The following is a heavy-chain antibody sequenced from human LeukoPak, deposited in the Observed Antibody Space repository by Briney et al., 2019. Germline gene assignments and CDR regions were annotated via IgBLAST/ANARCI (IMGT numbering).Heavy chain of an antibody. CDR2: IYSSGST. CDR1: GGSIGSYF. D-gene: IGHD6-13*01. V-gene: IGHV4-4*07. CDR3: AREYNSSRYFDS. Sequence: SETLSLTCTVSGGSIGSYFWTWIRQPAGKGLEWIGRIYSSGSTNYNPSLKSRLTMSIDTSKSQFSLNLTSVTAADTAVYYCAREYNSSRYFDSWGQGTLVTASS. J-gene: IGHJ4*02.